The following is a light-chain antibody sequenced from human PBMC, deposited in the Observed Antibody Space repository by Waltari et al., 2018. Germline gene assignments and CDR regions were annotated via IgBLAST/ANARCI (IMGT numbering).Light chain of an antibody. CDR1: SGINVGSYR. J-gene: IGLJ2*01. Sequence: QAVLTQPSSLSASPGASASLTCTLRSGINVGSYRIYWYQQKPGSPPQYLLRYKSDSDKHQESGVPRRFSGSKDASANAGILLISGLQAEDEADYYCMIWHNNAVVFGGGTTLTVL. V-gene: IGLV5-45*03. CDR3: MIWHNNAVV. CDR2: YKSDSDK.